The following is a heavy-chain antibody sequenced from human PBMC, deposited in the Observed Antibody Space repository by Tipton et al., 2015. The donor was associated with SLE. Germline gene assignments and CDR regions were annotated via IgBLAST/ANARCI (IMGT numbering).Heavy chain of an antibody. V-gene: IGHV4-39*01. J-gene: IGHJ3*02. CDR1: GGSISSGGYY. Sequence: TLSLTCTVSGGSISSGGYYWSWIRQPPGKGLEWIGSIYYSGSTYYNPSLKSRVTISVDTSKNQFSLKLSSVTAADTAVYYCASKGYSGYANAFDIWGQGTMVTVSS. CDR3: ASKGYSGYANAFDI. CDR2: IYYSGST. D-gene: IGHD5-12*01.